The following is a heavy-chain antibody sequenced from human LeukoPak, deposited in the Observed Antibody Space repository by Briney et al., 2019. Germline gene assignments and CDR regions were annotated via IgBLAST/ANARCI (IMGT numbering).Heavy chain of an antibody. J-gene: IGHJ4*02. CDR2: ISSSSSYI. CDR1: GFTFSSYS. CDR3: ARGPIYDFWSGYYNYFDY. V-gene: IGHV3-21*01. Sequence: PGGSLRLSCAASGFTFSSYSMNWVRQAPGKGLEWVSSISSSSSYIYYADSVKGRFTISRDNAKNSLYLQMNSLRAEDTAVYYCARGPIYDFWSGYYNYFDYWGQGTLVTVPS. D-gene: IGHD3-3*01.